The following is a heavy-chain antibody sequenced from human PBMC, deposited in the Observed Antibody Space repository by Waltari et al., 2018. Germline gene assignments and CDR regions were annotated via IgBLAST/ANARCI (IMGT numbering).Heavy chain of an antibody. V-gene: IGHV3-33*01. J-gene: IGHJ4*02. CDR3: ARGIVGSGLDY. CDR2: IWYDGSNK. Sequence: QVQLVESGGGVVQPGRSLRLSCAASGFTFSSYGMHWVRQAPGKGLEWVAVIWYDGSNKYYADSVKGRFTISRDNSKNTLYLQMNSLRAEDTAVYYCARGIVGSGLDYWGQGTLVTVSS. D-gene: IGHD1-26*01. CDR1: GFTFSSYG.